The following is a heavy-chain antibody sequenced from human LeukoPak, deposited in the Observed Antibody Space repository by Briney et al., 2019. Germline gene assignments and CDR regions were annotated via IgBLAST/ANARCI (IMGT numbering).Heavy chain of an antibody. D-gene: IGHD3-9*01. Sequence: GGSLRLSCAASGFTFSSYSMNWVRQAPGKGLEWVSSISSSSSYIYYADSVKGRFTISRDNAKKSLYLQMNSLRAEDTAVYYCARADDRRGAFDIWGQGTMVTVSS. J-gene: IGHJ3*02. CDR2: ISSSSSYI. V-gene: IGHV3-21*01. CDR3: ARADDRRGAFDI. CDR1: GFTFSSYS.